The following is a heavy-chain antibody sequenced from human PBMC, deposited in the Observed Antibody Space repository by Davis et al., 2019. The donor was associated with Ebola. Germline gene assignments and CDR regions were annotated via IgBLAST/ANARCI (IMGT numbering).Heavy chain of an antibody. Sequence: GGSLRLSCAASGFTFSSYAMSWVRQAPGKGLEWVSSISSSSSYIYYADSVKGRLTISRDNAKNSLYLQMNSLRAEDTAVYYCARDGGSWSYYYYGMDVWGQGTTVTVSS. V-gene: IGHV3-21*01. J-gene: IGHJ6*02. CDR1: GFTFSSYA. CDR3: ARDGGSWSYYYYGMDV. D-gene: IGHD2-15*01. CDR2: ISSSSSYI.